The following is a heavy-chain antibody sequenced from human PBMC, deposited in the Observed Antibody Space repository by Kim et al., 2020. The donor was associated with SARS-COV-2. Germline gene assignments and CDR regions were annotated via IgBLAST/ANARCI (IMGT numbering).Heavy chain of an antibody. V-gene: IGHV4-59*13. CDR2: IYYSGST. J-gene: IGHJ3*02. Sequence: SETLSLTCIVSGGSISGYWSWIRQPPGKGLEWIGYIYYSGSTTYNPSLSSRLTISIDTSKNHFSLELRSVTAADTAMYYCARLDYGDYDEAFDIWGQGTMVTVSS. CDR1: GGSISGY. D-gene: IGHD4-17*01. CDR3: ARLDYGDYDEAFDI.